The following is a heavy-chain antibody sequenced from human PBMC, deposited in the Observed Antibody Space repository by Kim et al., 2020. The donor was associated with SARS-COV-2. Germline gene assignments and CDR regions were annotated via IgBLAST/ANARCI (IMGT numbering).Heavy chain of an antibody. CDR1: GFTFSSYA. CDR3: ARDPLHSSGGIY. Sequence: GGSLRLSCAASGFTFSSYAMHWVRQAPGKGLEWVAVISYDGSNKYYADSVKGRFTISRDNSKNTLYLQMNSLRAEDTAVYYCARDPLHSSGGIYWGQGTLVTVSS. V-gene: IGHV3-30-3*01. D-gene: IGHD6-19*01. J-gene: IGHJ4*02. CDR2: ISYDGSNK.